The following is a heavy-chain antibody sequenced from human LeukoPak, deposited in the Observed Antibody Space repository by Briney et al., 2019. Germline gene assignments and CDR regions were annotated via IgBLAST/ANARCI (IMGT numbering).Heavy chain of an antibody. CDR2: ISAYNGNT. V-gene: IGHV1-18*01. CDR1: GYTFTSYG. D-gene: IGHD4-17*01. CDR3: ARDRTRYGDYAPGY. Sequence: ASVKLSCKASGYTFTSYGISCVRQAPGQGLEWRGWISAYNGNTNYAQKLRGRVTMTTDTSTSTAYLELRRLSPDDPAVYYCARDRTRYGDYAPGYWGQGPLVTVSS. J-gene: IGHJ4*02.